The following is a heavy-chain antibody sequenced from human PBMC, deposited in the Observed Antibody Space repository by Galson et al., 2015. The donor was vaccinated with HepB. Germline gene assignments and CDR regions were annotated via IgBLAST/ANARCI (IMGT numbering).Heavy chain of an antibody. Sequence: SLRLSCAASGFTFGDYAMSWFRQAPGKGLEWVGFIRSKAYGGTTEYAASVKGRFTISRDDSKSIAYLQMNSLKTEDTAVYYCTRATLSAGIGVGNYYGMDVWGQGTTVTVSS. V-gene: IGHV3-49*03. J-gene: IGHJ6*02. CDR1: GFTFGDYA. CDR3: TRATLSAGIGVGNYYGMDV. D-gene: IGHD6-13*01. CDR2: IRSKAYGGTT.